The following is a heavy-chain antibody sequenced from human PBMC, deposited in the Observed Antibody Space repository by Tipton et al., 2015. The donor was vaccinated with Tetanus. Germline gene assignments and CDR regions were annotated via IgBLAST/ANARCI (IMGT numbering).Heavy chain of an antibody. J-gene: IGHJ3*02. Sequence: TLSLTCAVSGESLSGHFWSWVRQPPGKGLEWIGEITPRGSASYNPSLKSRVSILGDTSKNQFSLQLTSMTPEDAAVYYCARGDVSFDIWGHGTMVTVSS. V-gene: IGHV4-34*01. CDR1: GESLSGHF. CDR2: ITPRGSA. D-gene: IGHD2-8*01. CDR3: ARGDVSFDI.